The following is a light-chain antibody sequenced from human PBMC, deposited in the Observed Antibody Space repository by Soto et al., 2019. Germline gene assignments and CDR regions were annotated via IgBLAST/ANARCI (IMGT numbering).Light chain of an antibody. CDR3: SSYTSSTTLYV. V-gene: IGLV2-14*01. J-gene: IGLJ1*01. CDR1: SSDVGGYNY. CDR2: EVG. Sequence: QCALTQPASVSGSPGQSITISCTGTSSDVGGYNYVSWYQQHPGKAPKLMIYEVGNRPSGVSSRFSGSKSGSTASLTISGLQAEDEADYYCSSYTSSTTLYVFGTGTKVTVL.